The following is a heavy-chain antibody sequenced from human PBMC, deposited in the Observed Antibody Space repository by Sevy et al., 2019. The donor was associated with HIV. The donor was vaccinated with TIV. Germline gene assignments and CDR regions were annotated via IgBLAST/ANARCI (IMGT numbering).Heavy chain of an antibody. CDR3: VRDGGCSSSSCLIYFDY. V-gene: IGHV3-21*01. CDR2: ISSSSNYI. CDR1: GFTFSKYP. D-gene: IGHD2-15*01. Sequence: GGSLRLSCVVSGFTFSKYPMNWVRQAPGKGLEWVSSISSSSNYIYYGDSVKGRFTTSRDNAKNSLYLQMNSLRAHDTAVSYCVRDGGCSSSSCLIYFDYWGQGILVTVSS. J-gene: IGHJ4*02.